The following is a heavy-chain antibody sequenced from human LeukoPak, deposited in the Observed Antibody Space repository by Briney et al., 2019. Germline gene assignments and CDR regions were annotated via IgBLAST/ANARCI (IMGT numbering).Heavy chain of an antibody. CDR2: ISGSGGST. J-gene: IGHJ4*02. CDR1: GFTFSSYA. V-gene: IGHV3-23*01. CDR3: ARDLYCSGGSCYSALV. D-gene: IGHD2-15*01. Sequence: GGSLRLSCAASGFTFSSYAMSWVRQAPGKGLEWVSAISGSGGSTYYADSVKGRFTISRDNSKNTLYLQMNSLRAEDTAVYYCARDLYCSGGSCYSALVWGQGTLVTVSS.